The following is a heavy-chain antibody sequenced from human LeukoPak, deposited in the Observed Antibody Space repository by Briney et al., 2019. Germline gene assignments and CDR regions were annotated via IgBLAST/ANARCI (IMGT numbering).Heavy chain of an antibody. CDR3: ARDASSWYWFDY. J-gene: IGHJ4*02. Sequence: PGGSLRLSCAASGFTFSSYEMNWVRQAPGKGLEWVAVISYDGSNKYYADPVKGRFTISRDSSKNTLYLQMNSLRAEDTAVYYCARDASSWYWFDYWGQGTLVTVSS. D-gene: IGHD6-13*01. CDR1: GFTFSSYE. CDR2: ISYDGSNK. V-gene: IGHV3-30*03.